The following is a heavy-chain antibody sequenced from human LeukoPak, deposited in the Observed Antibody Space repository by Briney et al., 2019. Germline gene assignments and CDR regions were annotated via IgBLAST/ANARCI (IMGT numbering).Heavy chain of an antibody. J-gene: IGHJ4*02. V-gene: IGHV3-9*01. D-gene: IGHD4-11*01. CDR3: ARETYSNPYYFDY. CDR2: ISWNSGSI. CDR1: GFTFDDYA. Sequence: PGRSLRLSCAASGFTFDDYAKHWVRQAPGKGLEWVSGISWNSGSIGYADSVKGRFTISRDNAKNSLYLQMNSLRAEDTALYYCARETYSNPYYFDYWGQGTLVTVSS.